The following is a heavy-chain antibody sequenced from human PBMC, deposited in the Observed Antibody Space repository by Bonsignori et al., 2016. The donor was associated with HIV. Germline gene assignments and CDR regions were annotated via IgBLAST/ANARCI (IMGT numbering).Heavy chain of an antibody. V-gene: IGHV3-21*01. CDR2: ISSSSSYI. J-gene: IGHJ4*02. CDR1: GFTFSSYS. D-gene: IGHD3-10*01. Sequence: GGSLRLSCAASGFTFSSYSMNWVRQAPGKGLEWVSSISSSSSYIYYADSVKGRFTISRDNAKNSLYLQMNSLRAEGTAVYYCARVDSVTMVRGVYSFFDYWGQGTLVTVSS. CDR3: ARVDSVTMVRGVYSFFDY.